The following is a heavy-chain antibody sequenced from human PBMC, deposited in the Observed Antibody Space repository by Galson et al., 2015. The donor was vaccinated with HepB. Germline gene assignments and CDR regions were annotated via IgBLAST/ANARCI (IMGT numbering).Heavy chain of an antibody. CDR3: AATRSTSSTYNWFDP. V-gene: IGHV3-30*03. D-gene: IGHD2-2*01. Sequence: SLRLSCAASGFTFSSYGMHWVRQAPGKGLEWVAVISYDGSNKYYADSVKGRFTISRDNSKNTLYLQMNSLRAEDTAVYYCAATRSTSSTYNWFDPWGQGTLVTVSS. J-gene: IGHJ5*02. CDR1: GFTFSSYG. CDR2: ISYDGSNK.